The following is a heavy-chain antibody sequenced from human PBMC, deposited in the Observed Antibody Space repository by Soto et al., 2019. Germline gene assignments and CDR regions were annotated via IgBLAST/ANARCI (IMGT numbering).Heavy chain of an antibody. CDR2: IYHTGTT. D-gene: IGHD3-9*01. CDR3: ARSPNIYSLTWFDP. Sequence: SETLSLTCTVSGGSISSGDYYWGWIRHHPGKGLEWIGDIYHTGTTYYNPSLESRVTLSIDKSKNQFFLNLTSVTAADTAVYYCARSPNIYSLTWFDPWGQGILVTVSS. J-gene: IGHJ5*02. V-gene: IGHV4-39*07. CDR1: GGSISSGDYY.